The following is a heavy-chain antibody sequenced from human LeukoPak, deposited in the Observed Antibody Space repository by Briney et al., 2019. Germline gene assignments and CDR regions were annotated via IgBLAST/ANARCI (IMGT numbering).Heavy chain of an antibody. CDR2: INAGNGNT. D-gene: IGHD2-15*01. Sequence: ASVRVSCKASGYTFTSYAMHWVRQAPGQRLEWMGGINAGNGNTKYSQKFQGRVTITRDTSASTAYMELNSLRSEDTAVYYCARGPGYCSGGSCQAVSWGQGTLVTVSS. CDR1: GYTFTSYA. CDR3: ARGPGYCSGGSCQAVS. J-gene: IGHJ4*02. V-gene: IGHV1-3*01.